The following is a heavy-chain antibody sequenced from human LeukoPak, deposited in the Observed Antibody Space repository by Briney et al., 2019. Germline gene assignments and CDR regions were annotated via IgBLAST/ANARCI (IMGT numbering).Heavy chain of an antibody. CDR2: IKQDGSEK. CDR3: ARAFNWWQGGTDMDV. J-gene: IGHJ6*03. CDR1: GFTFRTSG. Sequence: PGGSLRLSCAASGFTFRTSGMNWVRQAPGKGLEWVANIKQDGSEKYYVDSVKGRFTISRDNAKNSLYLQMNSLRAEDTAVYYCARAFNWWQGGTDMDVWGKGTTVTVSS. V-gene: IGHV3-7*01. D-gene: IGHD1-1*01.